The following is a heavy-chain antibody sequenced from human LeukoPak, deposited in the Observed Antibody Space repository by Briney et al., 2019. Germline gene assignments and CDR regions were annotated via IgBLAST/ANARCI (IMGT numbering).Heavy chain of an antibody. CDR3: ARESSSSAYMDV. Sequence: SETLSLTCTVSGGSISSYYWSWIRQPPGKGLEWIGEIYYSGSTNYNPPLKSRVTISVDTSKNQFSLKLSSVTAADTAVYYCARESSSSAYMDVWGKGTTVTVSS. CDR1: GGSISSYY. V-gene: IGHV4-59*01. D-gene: IGHD6-6*01. CDR2: IYYSGST. J-gene: IGHJ6*03.